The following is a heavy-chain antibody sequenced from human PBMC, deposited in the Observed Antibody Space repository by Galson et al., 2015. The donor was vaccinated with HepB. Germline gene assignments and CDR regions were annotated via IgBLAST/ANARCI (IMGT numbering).Heavy chain of an antibody. CDR2: ISGSGGST. CDR1: FTFSSYA. D-gene: IGHD6-13*01. J-gene: IGHJ4*02. V-gene: IGHV3-23*01. Sequence: FTFSSYAMSWVRQAPGKGLEWVSAISGSGGSTYYADSVKGRFTISRDNSKNTLYLQMNSLRAEDTAVYYCAKDLTYSSRGHWGQGTLVTVSS. CDR3: AKDLTYSSRGH.